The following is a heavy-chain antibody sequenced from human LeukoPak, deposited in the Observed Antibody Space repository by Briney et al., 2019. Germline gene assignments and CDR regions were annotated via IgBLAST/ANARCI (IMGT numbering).Heavy chain of an antibody. D-gene: IGHD2-2*01. V-gene: IGHV4-61*02. CDR1: GGSISSGSYY. CDR3: ARISGYCSSTSCWTPFDY. Sequence: SETLSLTCTVSGGSISSGSYYWSWIRQPAGKGLEWIGRIYTSGSTNYNPSLKSRVTISVDTSKNQFSLKLSSVTAADTAVYYCARISGYCSSTSCWTPFDYWGQGTLVTVSS. J-gene: IGHJ4*02. CDR2: IYTSGST.